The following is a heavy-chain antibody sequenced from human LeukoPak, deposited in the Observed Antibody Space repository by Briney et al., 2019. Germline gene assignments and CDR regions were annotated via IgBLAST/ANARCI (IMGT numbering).Heavy chain of an antibody. CDR3: ARDLGITMSHDY. CDR1: GFTFSNYG. V-gene: IGHV3-30*02. D-gene: IGHD3-10*02. CDR2: IRFDGSNK. Sequence: GGSLRLSCAASGFTFSNYGVHWVRQAPGKGLEWVSFIRFDGSNKYYADSVKGRFTISRDSSKNTLYLQMNSLRAEDTAVYYCARDLGITMSHDYWGQGTLVTVSS. J-gene: IGHJ4*02.